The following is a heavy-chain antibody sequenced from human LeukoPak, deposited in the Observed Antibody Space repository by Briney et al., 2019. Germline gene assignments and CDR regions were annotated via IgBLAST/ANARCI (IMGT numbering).Heavy chain of an antibody. Sequence: KTSETLSLTCAVYGGSFSGYYWSWILQPPGKGLEWIGEINHSGSTNYNPPLKSRVTISVDTSKNQFSLKLSSVTAADTAVYYCARARCRSGTNYWGQVTLVTVSS. V-gene: IGHV4-34*01. CDR1: GGSFSGYY. D-gene: IGHD3-10*01. J-gene: IGHJ4*02. CDR2: INHSGST. CDR3: ARARCRSGTNY.